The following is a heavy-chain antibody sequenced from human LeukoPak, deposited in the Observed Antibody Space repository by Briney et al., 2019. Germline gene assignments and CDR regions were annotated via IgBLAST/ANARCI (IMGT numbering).Heavy chain of an antibody. D-gene: IGHD2-2*01. CDR1: GYTFTTYY. CDR3: ARDEGSSNIIWAFDI. Sequence: GASVKVSCKASGYTFTTYYMHWVRQAPGQGLEWMGIINPSGGSTSYAQKFQGRVTMTRDTSTSTVHMELSSLRSEDTAVYYCARDEGSSNIIWAFDIWGQGTMVTVSS. J-gene: IGHJ3*02. CDR2: INPSGGST. V-gene: IGHV1-46*01.